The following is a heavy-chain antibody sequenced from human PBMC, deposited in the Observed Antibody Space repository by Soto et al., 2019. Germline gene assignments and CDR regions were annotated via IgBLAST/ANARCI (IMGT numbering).Heavy chain of an antibody. CDR3: ARDLWVEPELYYYVMDV. V-gene: IGHV4-30-4*01. CDR1: GDSISSADYY. Sequence: SETLSLTCTVSGDSISSADYYWSWIRQTPGKGLEWIGHIFYSGTTYYNPSLKSRLTISVDTSKSHFSLRLTSVTAADTAVYYCARDLWVEPELYYYVMDVWGQGTTVTVSS. CDR2: IFYSGTT. D-gene: IGHD1-1*01. J-gene: IGHJ6*02.